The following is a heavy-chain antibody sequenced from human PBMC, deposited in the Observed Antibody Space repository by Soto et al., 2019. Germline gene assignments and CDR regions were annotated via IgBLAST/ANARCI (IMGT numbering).Heavy chain of an antibody. Sequence: PGGSLRVSCTGSGFPFSAYNINWVRQAPGKGLEWVSSITVGSSHIYQPNSMKGRFTISRDDAKNSVYLQIDSLRDEDTALYYCSRSPEVGVRGAYWGQGTLVTVSS. CDR1: GFPFSAYN. CDR3: SRSPEVGVRGAY. J-gene: IGHJ4*02. V-gene: IGHV3-21*01. CDR2: ITVGSSHI. D-gene: IGHD3-16*01.